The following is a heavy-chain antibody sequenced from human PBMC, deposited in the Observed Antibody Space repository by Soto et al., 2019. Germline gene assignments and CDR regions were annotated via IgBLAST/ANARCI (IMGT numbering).Heavy chain of an antibody. CDR1: GGTFSSDT. J-gene: IGHJ6*03. D-gene: IGHD6-19*01. CDR2: IIPILGIA. CDR3: ARDHPNWLGKTHYYSYYMDV. Sequence: SSVKGSCKGAGGTFSSDTSGWGRQDPGQGLEWMGRIIPILGIANYAQKFQGRATITADKSPSTAYMELSSLRSEDTAVYYCARDHPNWLGKTHYYSYYMDVWGKGPTVTVSS. V-gene: IGHV1-69*04.